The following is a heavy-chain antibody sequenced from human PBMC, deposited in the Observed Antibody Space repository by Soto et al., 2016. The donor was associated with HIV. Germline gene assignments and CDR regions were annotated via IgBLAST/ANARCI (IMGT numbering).Heavy chain of an antibody. CDR1: GFTVSSNY. Sequence: EVQLVETGGGLIQPGGSLRLSCAASGFTVSSNYMSWVRQAPGKGLEWVSVIYSGGSTYYADSVKGRFTISRDNSKNTLYLQMNSLRAEDTAVYYCARCSGYGPPPDAFDIWGQGTMVTVSS. J-gene: IGHJ3*02. CDR2: IYSGGST. CDR3: ARCSGYGPPPDAFDI. D-gene: IGHD3-22*01. V-gene: IGHV3-53*02.